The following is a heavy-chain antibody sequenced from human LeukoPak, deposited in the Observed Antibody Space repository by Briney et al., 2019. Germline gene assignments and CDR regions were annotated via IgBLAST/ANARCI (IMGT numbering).Heavy chain of an antibody. CDR2: IYYSGST. D-gene: IGHD3-16*02. Sequence: PSETLSLTCTVSGGSISSYYWSWIRQPPGKGLEWIGYIYYSGSTNYNPSLKSRVTISVDTSKNQFSLKLSSVTAADTAVYYCARGEDLRLGELSPFDYWGQGTLVTVSS. CDR1: GGSISSYY. V-gene: IGHV4-59*01. J-gene: IGHJ4*02. CDR3: ARGEDLRLGELSPFDY.